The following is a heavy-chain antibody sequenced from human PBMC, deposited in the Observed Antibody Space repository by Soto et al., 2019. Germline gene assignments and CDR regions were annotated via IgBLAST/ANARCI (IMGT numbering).Heavy chain of an antibody. Sequence: QVRLQESGPGLVKPSGTLSLTCLVSGGSMSSPNWWTWVRQAPVKGLEWIAEIHHSGATNYSPSLKSPAAISIDKPNKQFSLHLTSVTAADTAVYYCATGSPYYYGSGGMWDSWGRGALVTVSS. CDR2: IHHSGAT. CDR1: GGSMSSPNW. CDR3: ATGSPYYYGSGGMWDS. J-gene: IGHJ4*02. D-gene: IGHD3-10*01. V-gene: IGHV4-4*02.